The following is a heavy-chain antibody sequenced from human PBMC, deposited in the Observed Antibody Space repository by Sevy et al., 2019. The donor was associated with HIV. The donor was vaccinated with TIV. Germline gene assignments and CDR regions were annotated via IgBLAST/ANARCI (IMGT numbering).Heavy chain of an antibody. CDR3: ARATAGTAPHYSFYTMSL. CDR1: GYIFTDYW. CDR2: ISPGHSDT. V-gene: IGHV5-51*01. Sequence: GESLKISCTGSGYIFTDYWIGWVRQMPGKGLEWMGIISPGHSDTRYSPSFQGHVTISADKSINTAYLQWNSLKASDTGMYYCARATAGTAPHYSFYTMSLWGQGTTVTVSS. J-gene: IGHJ6*02. D-gene: IGHD1-1*01.